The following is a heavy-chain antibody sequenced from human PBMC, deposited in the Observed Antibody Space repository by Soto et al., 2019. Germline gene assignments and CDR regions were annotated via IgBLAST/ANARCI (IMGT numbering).Heavy chain of an antibody. CDR3: AKERSGYSSPNWGDP. CDR2: IIPIFGTA. J-gene: IGHJ5*02. D-gene: IGHD3-3*01. Sequence: GASVKGSCKASGGTFSSYAISWVRQAPGQGLEWMGGIIPIFGTANYAQKFQGRVTITADESTSTAYMELSSLRSEDTAVYYCAKERSGYSSPNWGDPWGQGTRGTVSP. V-gene: IGHV1-69*13. CDR1: GGTFSSYA.